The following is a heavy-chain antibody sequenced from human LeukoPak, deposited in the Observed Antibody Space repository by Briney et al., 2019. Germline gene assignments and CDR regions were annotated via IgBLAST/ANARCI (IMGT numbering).Heavy chain of an antibody. D-gene: IGHD3-22*01. CDR3: AKDLDSSGYLECYFDY. V-gene: IGHV3-23*01. J-gene: IGHJ4*02. CDR2: ISGSGGST. Sequence: GGSLRLSCAASGFTFSSYAMSWVRQAPGKGLEWVSAISGSGGSTYYADSVKGRFTISRDNSKNTLYLQMNSLRAEDTAVYYCAKDLDSSGYLECYFDYWGQGTLVTVSS. CDR1: GFTFSSYA.